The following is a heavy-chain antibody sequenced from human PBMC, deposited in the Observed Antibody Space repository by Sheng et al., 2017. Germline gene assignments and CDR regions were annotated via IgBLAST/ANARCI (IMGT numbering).Heavy chain of an antibody. J-gene: IGHJ6*03. Sequence: QLQLQESGPGLVKPSETLSLTCTVSGGSISITSYYWGWIRQPPGKGLEWIGSIYYKGSTYYNPSLKSRVTISVDTSKNHFSLKLTSVTAADTAVYYCANDWGXYDSSAPYYMDVWGQGPRSPSR. D-gene: IGHD3-22*01. CDR3: ANDWGXYDSSAPYYMDV. CDR1: GGSISITSYY. CDR2: IYYKGST. V-gene: IGHV4-39*02.